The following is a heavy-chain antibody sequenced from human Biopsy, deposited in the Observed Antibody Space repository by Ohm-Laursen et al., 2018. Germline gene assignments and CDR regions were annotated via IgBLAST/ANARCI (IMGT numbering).Heavy chain of an antibody. CDR2: ISNSGNT. CDR1: SGSISSSY. CDR3: ARRGSGGRSFDY. D-gene: IGHD2-15*01. J-gene: IGHJ4*02. V-gene: IGHV4-59*08. Sequence: PSDTLSLTCTVSSGSISSSYWSWIRQAPGKGLEWIGFISNSGNTNYNPSLKSRVTISADTSKNQFSLKLGSVTVADTAVFYCARRGSGGRSFDYWGQGSLVTVSS.